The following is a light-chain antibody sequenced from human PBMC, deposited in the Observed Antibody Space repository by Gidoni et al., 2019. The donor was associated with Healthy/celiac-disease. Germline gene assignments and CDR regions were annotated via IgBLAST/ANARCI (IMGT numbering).Light chain of an antibody. Sequence: DLQLTHSPSFLSASVGDRVTITCRASQGISSYLAWYQQKPGKAPKLLIYAASTLQSGVPSRFSGSGSGTEFTLTISCLQSEDFATYYCQQHNSYPWTFGQGTKVEIK. CDR1: QGISSY. J-gene: IGKJ1*01. CDR2: AAS. CDR3: QQHNSYPWT. V-gene: IGKV1-9*01.